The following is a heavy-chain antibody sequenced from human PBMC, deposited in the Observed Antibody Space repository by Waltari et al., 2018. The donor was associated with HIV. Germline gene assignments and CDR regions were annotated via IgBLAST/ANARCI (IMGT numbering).Heavy chain of an antibody. CDR1: GGSTYN. D-gene: IGHD3-10*01. Sequence: QLQLQESGPGLVKPSETLSLTCSVSGGSTYNWGWIRQSPGKGLEWIGSIYYSGSTSYNPSLKSRVTISGDTSKNQFSLKLNSVTAADTAVYYCARHLDYYGSGNYYRGGYFDYWGQGTLVTVSS. J-gene: IGHJ4*02. V-gene: IGHV4-39*01. CDR3: ARHLDYYGSGNYYRGGYFDY. CDR2: IYYSGST.